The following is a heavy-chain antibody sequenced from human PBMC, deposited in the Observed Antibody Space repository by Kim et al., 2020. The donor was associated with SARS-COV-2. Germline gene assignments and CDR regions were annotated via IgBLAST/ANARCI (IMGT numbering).Heavy chain of an antibody. CDR2: IKQDGSEK. J-gene: IGHJ4*02. CDR1: GFTFSSYW. CDR3: ARRGPRWYSGSYSDY. D-gene: IGHD1-26*01. V-gene: IGHV3-7*01. Sequence: GGSLRLSCAASGFTFSSYWMSWVRQAPGKGLEWVANIKQDGSEKYYVHSVKGRFTISRDNAKNSLYLQMNSLRAEDTAVYYCARRGPRWYSGSYSDYWGQGTLVTVSS.